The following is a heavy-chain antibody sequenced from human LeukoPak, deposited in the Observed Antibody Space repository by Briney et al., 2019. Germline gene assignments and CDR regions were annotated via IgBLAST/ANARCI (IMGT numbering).Heavy chain of an antibody. Sequence: PGGSLRLSCAASGFTFSSYGMHWVRQAPGKGLEWVSFIRYDGSNEYYADSVRGRFTISRDNSKNTLYLQMNSLRAEDTAIYYCARRAGSYSHSYDYWGQGTLVTVSS. V-gene: IGHV3-30*02. CDR1: GFTFSSYG. D-gene: IGHD2-15*01. CDR3: ARRAGSYSHSYDY. CDR2: IRYDGSNE. J-gene: IGHJ4*02.